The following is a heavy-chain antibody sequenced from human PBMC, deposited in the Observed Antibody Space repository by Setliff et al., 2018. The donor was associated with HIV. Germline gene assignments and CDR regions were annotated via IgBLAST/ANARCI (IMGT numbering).Heavy chain of an antibody. CDR3: ARVSSTYWYSIPQNYYYHMDV. D-gene: IGHD2-2*01. Sequence: SETLSLTCAVYGGSFSDNYWSWIRQPPGKGLEWIGEINHRGRTNYSPSLRSRVTISIDTSKNQFSLKLKSVTAADTAVYYCARVSSTYWYSIPQNYYYHMDVWGKGTSVTVS. CDR1: GGSFSDNY. J-gene: IGHJ6*03. CDR2: INHRGRT. V-gene: IGHV4-34*01.